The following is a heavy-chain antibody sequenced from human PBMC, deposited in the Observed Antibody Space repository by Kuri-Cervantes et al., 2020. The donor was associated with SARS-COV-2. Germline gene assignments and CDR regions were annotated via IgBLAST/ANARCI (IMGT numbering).Heavy chain of an antibody. D-gene: IGHD4-17*01. Sequence: KVSCKGSGYSLTSYWIGWLRQMPGKRLEWWGILYPGDSDTRYSPSFQGQVTISTDKSISTAYLQWSSLKASDTAMYYCARRMDYGDWDGMDVWGQGTTVTVSS. CDR2: LYPGDSDT. CDR3: ARRMDYGDWDGMDV. J-gene: IGHJ6*02. CDR1: GYSLTSYW. V-gene: IGHV5-51*01.